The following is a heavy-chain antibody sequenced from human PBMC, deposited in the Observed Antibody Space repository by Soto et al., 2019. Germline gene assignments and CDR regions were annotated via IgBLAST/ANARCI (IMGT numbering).Heavy chain of an antibody. CDR1: GFTLSSYG. D-gene: IGHD3-22*01. CDR2: ISFDGSNK. J-gene: IGHJ4*02. Sequence: GGSLRLSXAASGFTLSSYGMHWVRQAPGKGLEWVALISFDGSNKLYADSVNGRFTISRDNSKNTLYLQMNSLRAEDTAVYSCFKDATCYYNTFPLADFDSWGQGTLVTVSS. V-gene: IGHV3-30*02. CDR3: FKDATCYYNTFPLADFDS.